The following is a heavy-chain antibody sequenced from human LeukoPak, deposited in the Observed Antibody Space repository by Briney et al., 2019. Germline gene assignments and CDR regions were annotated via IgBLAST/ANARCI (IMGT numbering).Heavy chain of an antibody. D-gene: IGHD3-22*01. Sequence: GGSLRLSCAASGFTFSSYAMHWVRQAPGKGLEWVAVISYDGSNKYYADSVKGRFTISRDNSKNTLYLQMNSLRAEDTAVYYCARAGDTMMRPDYWGQGTLVTVSS. CDR3: ARAGDTMMRPDY. J-gene: IGHJ4*02. CDR2: ISYDGSNK. CDR1: GFTFSSYA. V-gene: IGHV3-30*04.